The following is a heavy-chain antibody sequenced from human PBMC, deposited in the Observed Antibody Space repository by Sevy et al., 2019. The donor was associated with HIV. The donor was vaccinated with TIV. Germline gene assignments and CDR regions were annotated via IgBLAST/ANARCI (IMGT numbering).Heavy chain of an antibody. J-gene: IGHJ4*02. CDR3: ARDKDYSNYLPDY. D-gene: IGHD4-4*01. CDR1: GFTFSSHG. CDR2: IWYDGSNK. V-gene: IGHV3-33*01. Sequence: GGSLRLSCAASGFTFSSHGMHWVRQAPGKGLEWVAVIWYDGSNKYYAESVKGRFTISRDNSKSTLFLQINSLRAEDTAVYFCARDKDYSNYLPDYWGQGTLVTVSS.